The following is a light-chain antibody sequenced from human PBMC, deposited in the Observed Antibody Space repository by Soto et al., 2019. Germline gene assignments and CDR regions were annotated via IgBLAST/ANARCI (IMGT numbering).Light chain of an antibody. CDR1: SSDVGGYNY. V-gene: IGLV2-14*01. CDR3: SSYTVTSITLYV. Sequence: QSVLTQPASVSGSPGQSITISCTGNSSDVGGYNYVSWYQQHPGKAPKLMIYEVNNRPSGVSSRFSGSKSGNTASLTISGLQAEDEADYYCSSYTVTSITLYVFGTGTRSPS. J-gene: IGLJ1*01. CDR2: EVN.